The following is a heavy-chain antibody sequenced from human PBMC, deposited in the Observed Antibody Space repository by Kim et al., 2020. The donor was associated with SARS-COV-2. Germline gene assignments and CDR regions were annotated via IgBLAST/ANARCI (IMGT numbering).Heavy chain of an antibody. D-gene: IGHD3-3*01. J-gene: IGHJ4*02. Sequence: GGSLRLSCTTSGFTFGENALSWVRQAPGKGLECIGFIRTKGYGGTTEYAASVKGRFTISRDDYKSIAYLQMNSLRTEDTAVYYCTRIFLFLGDVWSGYTRFDQWGQGTLVTVSS. CDR2: IRTKGYGGTT. CDR1: GFTFGENA. V-gene: IGHV3-49*04. CDR3: TRIFLFLGDVWSGYTRFDQ.